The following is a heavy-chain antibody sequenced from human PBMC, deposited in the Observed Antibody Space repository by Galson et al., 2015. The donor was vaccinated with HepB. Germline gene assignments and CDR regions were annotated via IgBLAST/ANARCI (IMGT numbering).Heavy chain of an antibody. J-gene: IGHJ5*02. V-gene: IGHV5-51*01. D-gene: IGHD4-11*01. CDR1: GYSFTSYW. Sequence: QSGAEVKKPGESLKISCKGSGYSFTSYWIGWVRQMPGKGLEWMGIIYPGDSDTRYSPSFQGQVTISADKSITTAYLQWSSLKASDSAIYYCARHGKIITHTNYFGPWGQGTLVTVS. CDR2: IYPGDSDT. CDR3: ARHGKIITHTNYFGP.